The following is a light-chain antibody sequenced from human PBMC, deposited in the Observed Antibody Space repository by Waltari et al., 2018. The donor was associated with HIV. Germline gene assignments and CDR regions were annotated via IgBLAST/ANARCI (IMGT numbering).Light chain of an antibody. Sequence: QSALTQHRSVSGYPGQSVTISCTGTRSDVGGYHYVSWYQPHPGKAPQLMIYDVSKRPSGVPDRFSGSKSGNTASLTISGLQAEDEADYYGCSYAGLKVFGTGTKVTVL. CDR3: CSYAGLKV. CDR2: DVS. J-gene: IGLJ1*01. V-gene: IGLV2-11*01. CDR1: RSDVGGYHY.